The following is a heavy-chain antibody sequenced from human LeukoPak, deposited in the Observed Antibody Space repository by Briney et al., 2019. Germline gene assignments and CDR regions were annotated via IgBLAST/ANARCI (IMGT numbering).Heavy chain of an antibody. J-gene: IGHJ6*03. CDR2: IHYSGST. Sequence: PSETLSLTCTVSGGSISSYYWSWVRQPPGKGLEWVGYIHYSGSTNYNPSLKSRVTISVDTSKNQFSLKRTSVTAADTAVYYCARTTEGGYTYDYFYYYYMDVWGKGTTVTISS. CDR1: GGSISSYY. V-gene: IGHV4-59*01. CDR3: ARTTEGGYTYDYFYYYYMDV. D-gene: IGHD5-18*01.